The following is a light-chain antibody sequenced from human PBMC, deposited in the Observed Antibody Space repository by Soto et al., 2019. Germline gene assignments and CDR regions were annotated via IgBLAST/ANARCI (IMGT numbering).Light chain of an antibody. V-gene: IGLV1-51*02. CDR3: GTWYSSLSAV. CDR2: ENN. CDR1: SSNIGNNF. J-gene: IGLJ3*02. Sequence: QSVLTQPPSVSAAPGQTVTISCSGSSSNIGNNFVSWDQHLPVTAPKLLIYENNKRPSGIPDRFSGSKSDTSATLGITGLQTGDEADYYCGTWYSSLSAVFVGGTKLTVL.